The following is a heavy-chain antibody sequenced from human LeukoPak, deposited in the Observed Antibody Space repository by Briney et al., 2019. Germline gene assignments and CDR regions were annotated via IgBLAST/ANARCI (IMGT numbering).Heavy chain of an antibody. CDR3: AKDSAAGAGGFDY. Sequence: GSSLRLSCAASGFTFDDYAMHWVRQAPGKGLEWVSGISWNSGSIGYADSVKGRFTISRDNAKNTLYLQMNSLRAEDTALYYCAKDSAAGAGGFDYWGQGTLVTVSS. D-gene: IGHD6-13*01. J-gene: IGHJ4*02. CDR1: GFTFDDYA. V-gene: IGHV3-9*01. CDR2: ISWNSGSI.